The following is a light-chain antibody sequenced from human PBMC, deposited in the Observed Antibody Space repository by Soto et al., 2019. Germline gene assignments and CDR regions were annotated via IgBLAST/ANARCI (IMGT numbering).Light chain of an antibody. CDR3: CSHTSGNTRV. CDR2: EVT. CDR1: SSDVGGYDY. V-gene: IGLV2-14*01. J-gene: IGLJ1*01. Sequence: QSALTQPASVSGSPGQSIAISCTGTSSDVGGYDYVSWYQQHPDKAPKLMIYEVTKRPSGVSNRFSGSKSGNTASLTISGLQPEDEADYYCCSHTSGNTRVFGSGTKLTVL.